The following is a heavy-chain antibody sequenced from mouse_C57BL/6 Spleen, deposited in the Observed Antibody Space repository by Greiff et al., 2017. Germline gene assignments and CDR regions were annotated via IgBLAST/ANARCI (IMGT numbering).Heavy chain of an antibody. Sequence: EVKLVESGGDLVKPGGSLKLSCAASGFTFSSYGMSWVRQTPDKRLEWVATISSGGSYTYYPDSVKGRFTISRDNAKNTLYLQKSSLKSEDTAMYYWARHDFTTVSYYAMYYWGQGTSVTVSS. CDR3: ARHDFTTVSYYAMYY. CDR1: GFTFSSYG. V-gene: IGHV5-6*01. D-gene: IGHD1-1*01. J-gene: IGHJ4*01. CDR2: ISSGGSYT.